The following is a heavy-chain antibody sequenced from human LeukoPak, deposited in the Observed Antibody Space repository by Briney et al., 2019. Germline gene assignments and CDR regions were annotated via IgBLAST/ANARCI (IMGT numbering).Heavy chain of an antibody. Sequence: PPGGSLRLSCAASGFTFSSYAMSWVRQAPGKGLEWASAISGSGGSTYYADSVKGRFTISRDNSKNTLYLQMNSLRAEDTAVYYCAKDFYCYYDSSGFDYWGQGTLVTVSS. D-gene: IGHD3-22*01. CDR1: GFTFSSYA. CDR2: ISGSGGST. J-gene: IGHJ4*02. V-gene: IGHV3-23*01. CDR3: AKDFYCYYDSSGFDY.